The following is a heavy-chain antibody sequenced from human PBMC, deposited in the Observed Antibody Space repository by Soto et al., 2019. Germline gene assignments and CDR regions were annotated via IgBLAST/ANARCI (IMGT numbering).Heavy chain of an antibody. J-gene: IGHJ6*02. CDR1: GGTFSSYT. CDR2: IIPTFGTA. Sequence: QVQLVQSGAEVKKPGSSVKFSCKASGGTFSSYTISWVRQAPGQGLEWMGGIIPTFGTADYAQKFQGRVTITADESTGTGYMELSSLRSEDTALYYCARPSCGAACYYYGMDVWGQGTAVTVSS. V-gene: IGHV1-69*12. CDR3: ARPSCGAACYYYGMDV. D-gene: IGHD2-21*01.